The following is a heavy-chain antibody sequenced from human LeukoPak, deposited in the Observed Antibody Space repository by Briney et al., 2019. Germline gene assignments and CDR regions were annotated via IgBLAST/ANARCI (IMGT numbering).Heavy chain of an antibody. J-gene: IGHJ6*03. CDR1: GFIFNSCG. CDR3: ARGRGRNPSGYYYYMDV. CDR2: IRYDGSNK. Sequence: GGSLRLSCAASGFIFNSCGMHWVRQAPGKGLEWVAFIRYDGSNKYYADSVKGRFTISRDNSKDTLDLLMSSLRADDTAVYYCARGRGRNPSGYYYYMDVWGKGATVTVSS. D-gene: IGHD2-15*01. V-gene: IGHV3-30*02.